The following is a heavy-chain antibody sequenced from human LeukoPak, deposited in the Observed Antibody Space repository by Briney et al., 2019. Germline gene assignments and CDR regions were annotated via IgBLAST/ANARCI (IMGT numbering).Heavy chain of an antibody. Sequence: SDTLSLTCAVYGGSFSGYYWSWIRQPPGKGLEWIGEINHSGSTNYNPSLKSRVTISVDTSKNQFSLKLSSVTAADTAVYYCARGPGGGSYFYAFDIWGQGTMVTVSS. CDR1: GGSFSGYY. CDR3: ARGPGGGSYFYAFDI. V-gene: IGHV4-34*01. CDR2: INHSGST. J-gene: IGHJ3*02. D-gene: IGHD1-26*01.